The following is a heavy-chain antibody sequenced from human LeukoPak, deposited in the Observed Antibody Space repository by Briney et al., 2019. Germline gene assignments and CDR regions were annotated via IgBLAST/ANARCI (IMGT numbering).Heavy chain of an antibody. CDR2: LYSGGTT. CDR3: ARDSSGSYSSSDY. V-gene: IGHV3-66*01. D-gene: IGHD1-26*01. CDR1: GFTFSSYS. J-gene: IGHJ4*02. Sequence: GGSLRLSCAASGFTFSSYSMNWVRQAPGKGLEWVSVLYSGGTTYYAGSVKGRFTISRDNAKNSLYLQMNSLRAEDTAVYYCARDSSGSYSSSDYWGQGTLVTVSS.